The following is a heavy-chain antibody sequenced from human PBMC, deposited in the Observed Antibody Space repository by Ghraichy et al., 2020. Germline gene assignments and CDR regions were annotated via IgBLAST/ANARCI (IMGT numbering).Heavy chain of an antibody. CDR1: GGSFSGYY. V-gene: IGHV4-34*01. CDR2: INHSGST. D-gene: IGHD2-2*01. J-gene: IGHJ4*02. Sequence: SETLSLTCAVYGGSFSGYYWSWIRQPPGKGLEWIGEINHSGSTNYNPSLKSRVTISVDTSKNQFSLKLSSVTAADTAVYYCARDGGYCSSTSCPGWNFDSWGQGTLVTVSS. CDR3: ARDGGYCSSTSCPGWNFDS.